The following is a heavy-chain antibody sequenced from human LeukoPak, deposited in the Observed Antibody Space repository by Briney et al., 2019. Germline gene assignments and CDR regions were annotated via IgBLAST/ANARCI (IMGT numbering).Heavy chain of an antibody. CDR3: TRLSTSDI. Sequence: PGGSLRLSCAASGFTFSSYWMHWVRQAPGKGLMWVSRINSDGSSTSYADSVKGRFTISRDNAKNTLYLHMNSLRAEDTAVYYCTRLSTSDIWGQGTMVTVSS. CDR1: GFTFSSYW. D-gene: IGHD2/OR15-2a*01. J-gene: IGHJ3*02. V-gene: IGHV3-74*01. CDR2: INSDGSST.